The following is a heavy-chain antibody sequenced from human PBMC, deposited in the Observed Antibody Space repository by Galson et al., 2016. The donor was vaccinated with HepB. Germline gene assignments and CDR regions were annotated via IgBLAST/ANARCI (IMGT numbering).Heavy chain of an antibody. CDR2: ISGDGAAT. CDR1: GFTFSSYA. V-gene: IGHV3-23*01. J-gene: IGHJ4*02. Sequence: SLRLSCAGSGFTFSSYAMSWVRQVPGKGLEWVALISGDGAATYYADFVKGRFTISRDNSKDTLFLQMNSLRAEDTAMYYCVKVDGFSGYDSDSFDYWGQGTLVTVSS. CDR3: VKVDGFSGYDSDSFDY. D-gene: IGHD5-12*01.